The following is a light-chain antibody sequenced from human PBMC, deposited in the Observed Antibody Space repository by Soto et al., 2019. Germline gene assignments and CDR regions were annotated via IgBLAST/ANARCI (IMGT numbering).Light chain of an antibody. J-gene: IGKJ1*01. CDR2: GAS. CDR1: QSVSSSY. V-gene: IGKV3-20*01. CDR3: QQYGSSPGT. Sequence: EIVLTQSPGTLSLSPGERATLSCRASQSVSSSYLAWYQQKPGQAPRLLIYGASSRATGIPDRFRGSGSGTDFTLTISRLEPEDFAVYYCQQYGSSPGTCGQGTKVEIK.